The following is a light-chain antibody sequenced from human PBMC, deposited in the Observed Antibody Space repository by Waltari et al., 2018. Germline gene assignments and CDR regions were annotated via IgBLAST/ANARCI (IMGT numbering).Light chain of an antibody. V-gene: IGKV1-5*03. CDR2: KSS. Sequence: TCRASQSISSWLAWYQQKPGKAPKLLIYKSSSLESGVPSRFSGSGSGTELTLTISSLQPDDFATYYCQQYNISPLTFGGGTEVEIK. J-gene: IGKJ4*01. CDR3: QQYNISPLT. CDR1: QSISSW.